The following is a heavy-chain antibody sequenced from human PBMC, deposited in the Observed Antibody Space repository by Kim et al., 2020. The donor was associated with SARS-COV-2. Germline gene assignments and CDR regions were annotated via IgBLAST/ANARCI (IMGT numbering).Heavy chain of an antibody. J-gene: IGHJ4*02. CDR3: ARYLPRFRYFDY. Sequence: YHGDTVKAQCNISRDNAKNALYLQMNSLRAEDTAVYYCARYLPRFRYFDYWGQGTLVTVSS. V-gene: IGHV3-7*01. D-gene: IGHD3-16*01.